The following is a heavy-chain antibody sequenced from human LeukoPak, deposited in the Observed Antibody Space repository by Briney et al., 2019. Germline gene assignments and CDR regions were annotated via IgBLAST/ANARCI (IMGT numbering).Heavy chain of an antibody. CDR3: ANQYGSGSYAAPFDY. CDR2: ISWNSGSI. CDR1: GFTFDDYA. Sequence: SLRLSCAASGFTFDDYAMHWVRQAPGKGLEWVSGISWNSGSIGYADSVKGRFTISRDNAKNSLYLQMNSLRAEDTALYYCANQYGSGSYAAPFDYWGQGTLVTVSS. V-gene: IGHV3-9*01. D-gene: IGHD3-10*01. J-gene: IGHJ4*02.